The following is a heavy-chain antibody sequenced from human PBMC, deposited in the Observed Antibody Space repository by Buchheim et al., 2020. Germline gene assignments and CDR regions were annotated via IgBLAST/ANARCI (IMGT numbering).Heavy chain of an antibody. CDR2: ITDSGGNT. Sequence: EVQLLESRGGLVQPGGSLRLSCAASGFSFRSYAMTWVRQAPGKGLEWVSGITDSGGNTYYADSVKGRFTISRDNSRNTLHLQMNSLRAEDTAVYYCAKAGHCSGGSCYDFDLFDSWGQGTL. V-gene: IGHV3-23*01. J-gene: IGHJ4*02. CDR1: GFSFRSYA. CDR3: AKAGHCSGGSCYDFDLFDS. D-gene: IGHD2-15*01.